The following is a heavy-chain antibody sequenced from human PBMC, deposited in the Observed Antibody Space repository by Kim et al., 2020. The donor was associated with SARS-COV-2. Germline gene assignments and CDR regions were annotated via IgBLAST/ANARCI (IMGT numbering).Heavy chain of an antibody. J-gene: IGHJ4*02. V-gene: IGHV5-10-1*01. CDR3: ARGIQLWSQYYFDY. D-gene: IGHD5-18*01. Sequence: NDRPSLRGHVTISTDNSISTAYLQWSSLKASDTAIYFCARGIQLWSQYYFDYWGQGTLVTVSS.